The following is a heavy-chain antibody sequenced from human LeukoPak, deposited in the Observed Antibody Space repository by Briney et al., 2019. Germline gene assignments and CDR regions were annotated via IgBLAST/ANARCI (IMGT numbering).Heavy chain of an antibody. J-gene: IGHJ4*02. CDR2: VRSDGDIK. Sequence: TGGSLRLSCAASGFTFSNYGMHWVRQAPGKGLEWVAFVRSDGDIKYYADSVKGRFTISRDNSRTTLYLQMNSLRAEGTAVYHCAKDLPAAYFDYWGQGTLVTVSS. CDR1: GFTFSNYG. D-gene: IGHD2-2*01. CDR3: AKDLPAAYFDY. V-gene: IGHV3-30*02.